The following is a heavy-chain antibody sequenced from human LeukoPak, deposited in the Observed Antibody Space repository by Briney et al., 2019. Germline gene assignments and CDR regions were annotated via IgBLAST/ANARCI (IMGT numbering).Heavy chain of an antibody. D-gene: IGHD4-17*01. V-gene: IGHV3-21*04. J-gene: IGHJ4*02. CDR1: GFTFSSYS. Sequence: GGSLRLSCAASGFTFSSYSMNWVRQAPGKGLEWVSSISSSSSYIYYADSVKGRFTISRDNAKNSLYLQMNSLRAEDTALYYCARDHKGTTVTTSDYWGQGTLVTVSS. CDR2: ISSSSSYI. CDR3: ARDHKGTTVTTSDY.